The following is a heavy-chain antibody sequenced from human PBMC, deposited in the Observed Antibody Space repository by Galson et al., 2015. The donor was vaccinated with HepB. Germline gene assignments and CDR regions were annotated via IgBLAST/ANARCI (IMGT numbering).Heavy chain of an antibody. J-gene: IGHJ4*02. CDR2: ISYDGSNK. CDR1: GFTFSSYG. V-gene: IGHV3-30*18. Sequence: SLRLSCVASGFTFSSYGMHWVRQAPGKGLEWVAVISYDGSNKYYADSVKGRFTISRDNSKNTLYLQMNSLRAEDTAVYYCAKGEGEIVVPAAMDYWGQGTLVTVSS. CDR3: AKGEGEIVVPAAMDY. D-gene: IGHD2-2*01.